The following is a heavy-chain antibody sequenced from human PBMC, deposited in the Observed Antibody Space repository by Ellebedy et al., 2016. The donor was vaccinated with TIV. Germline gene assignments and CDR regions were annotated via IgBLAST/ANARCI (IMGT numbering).Heavy chain of an antibody. D-gene: IGHD3-3*01. CDR1: GGSFSGYT. Sequence: SETLSLTXAVYGGSFSGYTWTWIRKSPGKGLEWIGEINHSGSTNYNPSLKSRVTISVDTSKNQFSLKLSSVTAADTAVYYCARGRVALQLLKYFDSWGQGTLVTVSS. J-gene: IGHJ4*02. CDR2: INHSGST. CDR3: ARGRVALQLLKYFDS. V-gene: IGHV4-34*01.